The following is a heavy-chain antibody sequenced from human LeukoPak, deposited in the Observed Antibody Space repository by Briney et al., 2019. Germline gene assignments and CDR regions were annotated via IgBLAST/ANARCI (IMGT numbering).Heavy chain of an antibody. J-gene: IGHJ6*03. CDR2: INQDGSGK. CDR3: ARDRRYRSSTSCFPRFGYYMDV. CDR1: GFTFSSYW. Sequence: PGGSLRLSCTASGFTFSSYWMSWVRQAPGKGLEWAANINQDGSGKYCVDSVKGRFTISRDNAKNSLYLQMNSLRAEDTAVYYCARDRRYRSSTSCFPRFGYYMDVWGKGTTVTVSS. V-gene: IGHV3-7*01. D-gene: IGHD2-2*01.